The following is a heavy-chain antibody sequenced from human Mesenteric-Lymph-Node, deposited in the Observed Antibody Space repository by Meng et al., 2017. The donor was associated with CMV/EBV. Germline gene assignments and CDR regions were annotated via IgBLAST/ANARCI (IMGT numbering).Heavy chain of an antibody. Sequence: GESLKISCAASGFTFSNYWMHWVRQAPGKGLEWVAVISYDGSKKSYTDPVKGRFIISRDNSKNTLNLQMDSLRPEDTSVYYCARGYGGTASSPFRDLYYYYYGMDVWGPGTTVTVSS. J-gene: IGHJ6*02. CDR1: GFTFSNYW. D-gene: IGHD4-23*01. V-gene: IGHV3-30-3*01. CDR3: ARGYGGTASSPFRDLYYYYYGMDV. CDR2: ISYDGSKK.